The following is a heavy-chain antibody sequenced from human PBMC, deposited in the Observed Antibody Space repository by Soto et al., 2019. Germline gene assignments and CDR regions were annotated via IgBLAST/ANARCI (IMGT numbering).Heavy chain of an antibody. D-gene: IGHD2-2*01. J-gene: IGHJ4*02. CDR3: ARALTLGYCSSTSCYDGGNFDY. CDR2: IYSGGST. V-gene: IGHV3-66*01. CDR1: GFTVSSNY. Sequence: PGGSLRLSCAASGFTVSSNYMSWVRQAPGKGLEWVSVIYSGGSTYYADSVKGRFTISRDNSKNTLYLQMNSLRAEDTAVYYCARALTLGYCSSTSCYDGGNFDYWGQGTLVTVSS.